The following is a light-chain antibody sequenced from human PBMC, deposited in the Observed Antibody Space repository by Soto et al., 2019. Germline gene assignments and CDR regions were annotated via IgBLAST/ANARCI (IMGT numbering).Light chain of an antibody. J-gene: IGKJ2*01. CDR1: QRVSNSY. Sequence: EIVLTQSPGTLSLFPGDRATLSCRASQRVSNSYLVWFQQKPGQAPRLLIYDASSRAAGVPDRVSGGGSGTDFTLTISALEPEDFALYFCQQYERPPFAFGQGTRLEI. V-gene: IGKV3-20*01. CDR2: DAS. CDR3: QQYERPPFA.